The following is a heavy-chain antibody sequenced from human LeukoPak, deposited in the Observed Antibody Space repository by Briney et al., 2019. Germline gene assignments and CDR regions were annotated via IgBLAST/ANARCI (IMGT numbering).Heavy chain of an antibody. Sequence: PSETLSLTCTVPGGSISSYYWSWIRRPPGKGLEWIGYIYTSGSTNYNPSLKSRVTISVDTSKNQFSLKLSSVTAADTAVYYCARQEIYYDSSDLAGRSYAFDIWGQGTMVTVSS. CDR2: IYTSGST. J-gene: IGHJ3*02. CDR1: GGSISSYY. CDR3: ARQEIYYDSSDLAGRSYAFDI. V-gene: IGHV4-4*09. D-gene: IGHD3-22*01.